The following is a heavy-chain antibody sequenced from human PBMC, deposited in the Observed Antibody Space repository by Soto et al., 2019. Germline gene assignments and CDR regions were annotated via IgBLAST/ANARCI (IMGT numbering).Heavy chain of an antibody. CDR1: GYSFTSYW. D-gene: IGHD6-13*01. CDR2: IYPGDSDT. V-gene: IGHV5-51*01. Sequence: GESLKISCKGSGYSFTSYWIGWVRQMPGKGLEWMGIIYPGDSDTRYSPSFQGQVTISADKSISTAYLQWSSLKASDTVMFYCASVSIAAAGRYYYYMDVWGKGTTVTVSS. CDR3: ASVSIAAAGRYYYYMDV. J-gene: IGHJ6*03.